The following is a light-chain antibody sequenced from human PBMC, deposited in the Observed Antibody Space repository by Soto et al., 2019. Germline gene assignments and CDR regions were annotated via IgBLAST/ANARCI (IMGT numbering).Light chain of an antibody. CDR3: SSYTSGSTVV. V-gene: IGLV2-14*01. CDR2: DVS. Sequence: QSVLTQPASVSGSPGQSITISSTGTSSDVGGYNYVSWYQQHPGKVPKLMIYDVSNRPSGVSNRFSGSRSGNTASLSISGLQAEDEADYFCSSYTSGSTVVFGGGTKLTVL. J-gene: IGLJ2*01. CDR1: SSDVGGYNY.